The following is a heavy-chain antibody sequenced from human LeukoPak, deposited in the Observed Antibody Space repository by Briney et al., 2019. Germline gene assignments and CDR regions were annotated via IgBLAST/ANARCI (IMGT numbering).Heavy chain of an antibody. Sequence: ASVKVSCKASGYTFTSYDINWVRQATGQGLEWMGWMNPNSGNTGYAQKFHGRVTMTRNTSINTAYMELSSLRSEDTAVYYCARLPVTEYVWGSYRDYWGQGTLVTVSS. CDR3: ARLPVTEYVWGSYRDY. CDR1: GYTFTSYD. D-gene: IGHD3-16*02. V-gene: IGHV1-8*01. J-gene: IGHJ4*02. CDR2: MNPNSGNT.